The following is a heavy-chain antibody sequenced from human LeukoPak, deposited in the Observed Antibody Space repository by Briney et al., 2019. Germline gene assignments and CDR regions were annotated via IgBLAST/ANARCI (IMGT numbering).Heavy chain of an antibody. CDR1: GFTFSSYG. CDR2: ISYDGSNK. D-gene: IGHD3-16*02. Sequence: TGGSLRLSCAASGFTFSSYGMHWVRQAPGKGLEWVAVISYDGSNKYYADSVKGRFTISRDNSKNTLYLQMNSLRAEDTAVYYCAKVGTLGGPQLSGYYFDYWGQGTLVTVSS. J-gene: IGHJ4*02. V-gene: IGHV3-30*18. CDR3: AKVGTLGGPQLSGYYFDY.